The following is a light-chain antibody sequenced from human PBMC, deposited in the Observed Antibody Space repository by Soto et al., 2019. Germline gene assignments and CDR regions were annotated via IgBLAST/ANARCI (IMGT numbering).Light chain of an antibody. Sequence: EIVLTQSPATLSLSPGERATLSCRAGQSVSRALAWYQQKPGQAPRLLIYDASNRATGIPARFSGSGSGTDFTLTITSLEPEDFAIYYCQHRSSWPLTFGGGTKVECK. CDR2: DAS. J-gene: IGKJ4*01. CDR3: QHRSSWPLT. V-gene: IGKV3-11*01. CDR1: QSVSRA.